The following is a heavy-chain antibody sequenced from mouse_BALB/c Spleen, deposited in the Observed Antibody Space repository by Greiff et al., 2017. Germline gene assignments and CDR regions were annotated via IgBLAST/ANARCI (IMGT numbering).Heavy chain of an antibody. CDR2: ISTYYGNT. J-gene: IGHJ2*01. Sequence: VQLQQSGPELVRPGVSVKISCKGSSYTFTDYAMHWVKQSHAKSLEWIGVISTYYGNTNYNQKFKGKATMTVDKSSSTAYMELARLTSEDSAVYYCAREGLRRPYYFDYWGQGTTLTVSS. D-gene: IGHD2-4*01. CDR3: AREGLRRPYYFDY. CDR1: SYTFTDYA. V-gene: IGHV1-67*01.